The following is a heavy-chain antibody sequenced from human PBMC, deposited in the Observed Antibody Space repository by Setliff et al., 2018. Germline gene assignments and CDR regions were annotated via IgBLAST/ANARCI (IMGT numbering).Heavy chain of an antibody. CDR1: GGTFSSYT. CDR3: ARANYYDSSGHSVYGMDV. Sequence: SVKVSCKASGGTFSSYTISWVRQAPGQGLEWMGRIIPILGIANYAQKFQGRVTITADESTSTAYMELSSLRSEDTAVYYCARANYYDSSGHSVYGMDVWGQGTTVTVSS. D-gene: IGHD3-22*01. J-gene: IGHJ6*02. V-gene: IGHV1-69*02. CDR2: IIPILGIA.